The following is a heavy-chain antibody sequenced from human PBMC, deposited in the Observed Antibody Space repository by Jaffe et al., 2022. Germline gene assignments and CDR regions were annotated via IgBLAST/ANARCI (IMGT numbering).Heavy chain of an antibody. CDR3: ARTLGYCSSTSCYPIALPYYFDY. Sequence: QVQLQESGPGLVKPSETLSLTCAVSGYSISSGYYWGWIRQPPGKGLEWIGSIYHSGSTYYNPSLKSRVTISVDTSKNQFSLKLSSVTAADTAVYYCARTLGYCSSTSCYPIALPYYFDYWGQGTLVTVSS. D-gene: IGHD2-2*01. CDR1: GYSISSGYY. V-gene: IGHV4-38-2*01. J-gene: IGHJ4*02. CDR2: IYHSGST.